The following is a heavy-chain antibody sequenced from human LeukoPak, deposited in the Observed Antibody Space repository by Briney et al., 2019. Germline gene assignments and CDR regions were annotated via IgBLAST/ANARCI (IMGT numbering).Heavy chain of an antibody. CDR2: ISYDGSNK. V-gene: IGHV3-30*04. D-gene: IGHD1-26*01. Sequence: WVRQAPGKGLEWVAVISYDGSNKYYADSVKGRFTISRDNSKNTLYLQMNSLRAEDTAVYYCARDRGVVGATVGFDPWGQGTLVTVSS. J-gene: IGHJ5*02. CDR3: ARDRGVVGATVGFDP.